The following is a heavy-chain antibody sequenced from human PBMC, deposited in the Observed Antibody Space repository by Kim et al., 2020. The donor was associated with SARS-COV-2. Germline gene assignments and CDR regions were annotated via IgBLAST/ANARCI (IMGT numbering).Heavy chain of an antibody. V-gene: IGHV7-4-1*02. CDR3: ARERVGYNYDTLDV. Sequence: ASVKVSCKASGYTFTTYAMNWVRQAPGQGLEWMGWVNTDSGNPTYAQGFAGRFVFSLDTSVRATYLEIINLQAEDTAVYYCARERVGYNYDTLDVWGQGTMVTVSS. J-gene: IGHJ3*01. D-gene: IGHD5-12*01. CDR2: VNTDSGNP. CDR1: GYTFTTYA.